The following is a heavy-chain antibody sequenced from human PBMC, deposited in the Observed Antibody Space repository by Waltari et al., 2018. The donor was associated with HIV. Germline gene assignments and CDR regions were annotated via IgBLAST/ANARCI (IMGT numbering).Heavy chain of an antibody. Sequence: QVQLVPSVAEVKNPGASVKVSCKAAGYAVTSYYIHWVRQAPGQGLEWMGIINPDGGSTNYAQNFQGRVTMTRDPSTSTVYMDVRSLSSEDTAVYYCARDRTGNNAFDDWGQGTLVTVSS. CDR1: GYAVTSYY. D-gene: IGHD2-8*02. J-gene: IGHJ4*02. CDR2: INPDGGST. V-gene: IGHV1-46*01. CDR3: ARDRTGNNAFDD.